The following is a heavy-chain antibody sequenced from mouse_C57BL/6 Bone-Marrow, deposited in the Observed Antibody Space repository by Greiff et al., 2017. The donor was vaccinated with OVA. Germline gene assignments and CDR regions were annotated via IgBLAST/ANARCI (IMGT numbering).Heavy chain of an antibody. Sequence: EVKVEESGGGLVQPGGSLKLSCAASGFTFSDYYMYWVRQTPEKRLEWVAYISNGGGSTYYPDTVKGRFTISRDNAKNTLYLQMSRLKSEDTAMYYCASPPYYSNYSWYFDVWGTGTTVTVSS. V-gene: IGHV5-12*01. CDR1: GFTFSDYY. CDR3: ASPPYYSNYSWYFDV. J-gene: IGHJ1*03. CDR2: ISNGGGST. D-gene: IGHD2-5*01.